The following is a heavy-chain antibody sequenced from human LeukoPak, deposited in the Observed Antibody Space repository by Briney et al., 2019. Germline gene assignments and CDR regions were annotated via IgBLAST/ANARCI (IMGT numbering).Heavy chain of an antibody. CDR1: GDSISSSSYY. Sequence: SETLSLTCTVSGDSISSSSYYWGWIRQPPGKGLEWIGEINHSGSTNYNPSLKSRVTISVDTSKNQFSLKLSSVTAADTAVYYCARGRVITMVRGVVRPLLDYWGQGTLVTVSS. V-gene: IGHV4-39*07. CDR2: INHSGST. CDR3: ARGRVITMVRGVVRPLLDY. J-gene: IGHJ4*02. D-gene: IGHD3-10*01.